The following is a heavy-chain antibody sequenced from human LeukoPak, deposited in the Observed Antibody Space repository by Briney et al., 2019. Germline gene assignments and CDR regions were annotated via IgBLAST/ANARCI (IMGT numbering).Heavy chain of an antibody. J-gene: IGHJ6*02. CDR3: ARGGYDFVYYNYGMDV. CDR2: INPNSGGT. D-gene: IGHD3-3*01. V-gene: IGHV1-2*06. Sequence: ASVTVSCKASGYTFTGYYMQWVRQAPGQGLEWMGRINPNSGGTNYAQKFQGRVTMTRDTSISTAYMELSRLRSDDTAVYYCARGGYDFVYYNYGMDVWGQGTTVTVSS. CDR1: GYTFTGYY.